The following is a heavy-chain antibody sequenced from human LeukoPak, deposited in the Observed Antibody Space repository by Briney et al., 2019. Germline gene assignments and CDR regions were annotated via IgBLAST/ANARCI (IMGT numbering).Heavy chain of an antibody. CDR1: GGSISSSSYY. V-gene: IGHV4-39*01. J-gene: IGHJ4*02. D-gene: IGHD5-24*01. CDR3: ARRGLGYTFGY. CDR2: IYYSGST. Sequence: SETLSLTCTVSGGSISSSSYYWGWIRQPPGTGLEWIASIYYSGSTYYNPSLKSRVTISVDTSKNQFSLKLSSVTAADTAVYYCARRGLGYTFGYWGQGTLGTVSS.